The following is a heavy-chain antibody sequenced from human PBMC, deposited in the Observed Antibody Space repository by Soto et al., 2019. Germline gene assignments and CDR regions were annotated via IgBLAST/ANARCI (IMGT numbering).Heavy chain of an antibody. D-gene: IGHD2-2*01. J-gene: IGHJ3*02. CDR2: IIPIFGTA. Sequence: SVKVSCKASGDTFNFYSINWVRQAPGQGLEWMGGIIPIFGTANYAQKFQGRVTITADESTSTAYMELSSLRSEDTDVYYCARVSRADIVLVPAANVGAFDIWGQGTMVTVSS. V-gene: IGHV1-69*13. CDR1: GDTFNFYS. CDR3: ARVSRADIVLVPAANVGAFDI.